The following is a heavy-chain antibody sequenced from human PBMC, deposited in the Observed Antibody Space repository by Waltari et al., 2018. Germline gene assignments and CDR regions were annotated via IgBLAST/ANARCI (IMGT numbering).Heavy chain of an antibody. D-gene: IGHD2-2*01. J-gene: IGHJ5*02. CDR3: TSKIVVVPAARVA. V-gene: IGHV3-73*02. CDR1: GFTFSGSA. CDR2: IRSKANSYAT. Sequence: EVQLVESGGGLVQPGGSLKLSCEASGFTFSGSAMHWVRQASGKGLEWVGRIRSKANSYATAYAASVKGRFTISRDDSKNTAYLQMNSLKTEDTAVYYCTSKIVVVPAARVAWGQGTLVTVSS.